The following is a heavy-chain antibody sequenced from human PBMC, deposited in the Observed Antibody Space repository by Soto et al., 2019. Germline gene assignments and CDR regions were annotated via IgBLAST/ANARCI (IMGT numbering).Heavy chain of an antibody. CDR1: GGSISGYY. V-gene: IGHV4-4*07. J-gene: IGHJ4*02. D-gene: IGHD6-19*01. CDR3: VRVGAVATNGGYFDY. Sequence: SETLSLTCNVSGGSISGYYWSWIRQPAGKGLEWIGRIYSSGSTAYSPSLRSRLTMSVDTSKNHFSLRVTSVTAADTAVYCCVRVGAVATNGGYFDYWGQGTLVTVS. CDR2: IYSSGST.